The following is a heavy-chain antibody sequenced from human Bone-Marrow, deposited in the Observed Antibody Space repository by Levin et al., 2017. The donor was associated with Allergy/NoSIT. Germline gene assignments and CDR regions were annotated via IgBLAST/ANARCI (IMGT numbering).Heavy chain of an antibody. Sequence: PGGSLRLSCAASGFIFDDYAMHWVRQVPGKGLEWVAGIGWNSDNIAYADSVRVRFTISRANSKNSLHLEMSILRPEDTTLYYCAKARITVTTHDFDLWGQGTMVTVSS. CDR1: GFIFDDYA. CDR2: IGWNSDNI. J-gene: IGHJ3*01. V-gene: IGHV3-9*01. D-gene: IGHD4-17*01. CDR3: AKARITVTTHDFDL.